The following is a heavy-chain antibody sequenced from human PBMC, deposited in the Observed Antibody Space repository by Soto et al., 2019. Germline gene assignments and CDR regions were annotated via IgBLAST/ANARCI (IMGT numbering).Heavy chain of an antibody. D-gene: IGHD2-2*01. CDR2: ITGSGSDT. Sequence: GGSPRLSCAASGFTFYNYAMGWVRQAPGKGLEWVSAITGSGSDTYYVDSVEGRFTISRDNSENTLYLQMNSLRAEDTAIYYCAKLGSSSWSPHYYFDYWGQGTLVTVSS. V-gene: IGHV3-23*01. J-gene: IGHJ4*02. CDR1: GFTFYNYA. CDR3: AKLGSSSWSPHYYFDY.